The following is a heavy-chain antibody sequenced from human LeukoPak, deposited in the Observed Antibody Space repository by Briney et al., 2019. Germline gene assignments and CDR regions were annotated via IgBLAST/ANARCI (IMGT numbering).Heavy chain of an antibody. Sequence: GASVKVPCKASGGTFSRFTISWVRQAPGQGLEWMGWINTNTGNPTYAQGFTGRFVFSLDTSVSTAYLQISSLKAEDTAVYYCARALAGYSSSFHFDYWGQGTLVTVSS. J-gene: IGHJ4*02. CDR2: INTNTGNP. CDR3: ARALAGYSSSFHFDY. D-gene: IGHD6-6*01. CDR1: GGTFSRFT. V-gene: IGHV7-4-1*02.